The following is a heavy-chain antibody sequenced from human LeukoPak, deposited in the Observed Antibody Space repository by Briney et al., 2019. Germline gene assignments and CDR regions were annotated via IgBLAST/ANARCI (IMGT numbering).Heavy chain of an antibody. CDR1: GFTFSSYG. V-gene: IGHV3-30*02. Sequence: GGSLRLSCAASGFTFSSYGMHWVRQAPGKGLEWVAFIRYDGSNKYYADSVKGRFTISIDNSKNTLYLQMNSLRAEDTAVYYCATEKGLHPYYFDYWGQGTLVTVSS. CDR2: IRYDGSNK. D-gene: IGHD2-15*01. J-gene: IGHJ4*02. CDR3: ATEKGLHPYYFDY.